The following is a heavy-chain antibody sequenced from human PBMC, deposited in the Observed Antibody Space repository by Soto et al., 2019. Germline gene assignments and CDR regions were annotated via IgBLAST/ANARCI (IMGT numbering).Heavy chain of an antibody. CDR1: GGSITSGGYS. V-gene: IGHV4-30-2*01. CDR3: ARGRGSYSAGFDY. CDR2: IFRSGST. J-gene: IGHJ4*02. Sequence: SETLSLTCAVFGGSITSGGYSWSWIRQPPGKGLEWIGYIFRSGSTSYTPSHKSRVTISLDRSKNQFSLNLSSVTAADTAVYFCARGRGSYSAGFDYWGQGALVTVSS. D-gene: IGHD1-26*01.